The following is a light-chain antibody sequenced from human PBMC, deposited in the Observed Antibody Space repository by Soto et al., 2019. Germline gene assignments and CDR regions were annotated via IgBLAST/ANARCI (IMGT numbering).Light chain of an antibody. CDR2: KSS. CDR1: QNIDNC. CDR3: QQYNSYSRT. Sequence: DIQMTQSPSTLSASAGDRVTITFRSSQNIDNCLALFQQKPGEAPKVLIFKSSNLESGVPSRFSGSGSGTEFTLTISSLQSDDFATYYCQQYNSYSRTFGQGTKV. J-gene: IGKJ1*01. V-gene: IGKV1-5*03.